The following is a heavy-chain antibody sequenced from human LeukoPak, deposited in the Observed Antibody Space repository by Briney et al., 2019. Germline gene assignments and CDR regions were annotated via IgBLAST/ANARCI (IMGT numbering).Heavy chain of an antibody. CDR3: ARDPPRWIVMVTGWESYGMDV. CDR2: ISAYNGNT. V-gene: IGHV1-18*01. D-gene: IGHD3-22*01. CDR1: GYTFTSYG. J-gene: IGHJ6*02. Sequence: ASVTVSCTASGYTFTSYGISWVRQAPGQGLEWMRWISAYNGNTNYAQKLQGRVTMTTDTSTSTAYMELRSLRSDDTAVYYCARDPPRWIVMVTGWESYGMDVWGQGTTVTVSS.